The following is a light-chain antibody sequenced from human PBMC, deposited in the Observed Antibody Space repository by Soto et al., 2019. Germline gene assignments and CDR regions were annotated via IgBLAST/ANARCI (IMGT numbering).Light chain of an antibody. V-gene: IGLV2-14*01. Sequence: QYALTQPASVSGSPGQSITFSCTGTSSDIGGFNYVSWYQQHPGKAPKLMVYDVSDRPSGVSNRFSGSKSGNTASLTISGLQAEDEADYYCSSYTSSSTLVFGGGTKVTVL. CDR2: DVS. CDR3: SSYTSSSTLV. CDR1: SSDIGGFNY. J-gene: IGLJ2*01.